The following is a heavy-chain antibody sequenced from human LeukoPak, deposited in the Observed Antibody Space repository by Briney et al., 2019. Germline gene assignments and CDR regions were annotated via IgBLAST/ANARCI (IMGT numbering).Heavy chain of an antibody. J-gene: IGHJ2*01. Sequence: SETLSLTCTVSGGSLRSSNYYWGWIRQPPGKGLEWIGSIYYSGSTYYNPSLKSRVTISVDTSKNQFSLKLSSVTAADTAVYYCARDPSGYWYFDLWGRGTLVTVSS. CDR2: IYYSGST. D-gene: IGHD2-15*01. CDR3: ARDPSGYWYFDL. CDR1: GGSLRSSNYY. V-gene: IGHV4-39*07.